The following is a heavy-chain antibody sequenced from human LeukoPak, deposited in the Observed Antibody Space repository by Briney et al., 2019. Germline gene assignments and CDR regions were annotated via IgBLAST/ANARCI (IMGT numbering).Heavy chain of an antibody. Sequence: GGSLRLSCAASGFTFSSYSMNWVRQAPGKGLEWVSYISSSSSTIYYADSVKGRFTISRDNAKNSLYLQMNGLRAEDTAVYCCARDRYYYDSSGYYPFDYWGQGTLVTVSS. D-gene: IGHD3-22*01. CDR1: GFTFSSYS. J-gene: IGHJ4*02. CDR3: ARDRYYYDSSGYYPFDY. V-gene: IGHV3-48*01. CDR2: ISSSSSTI.